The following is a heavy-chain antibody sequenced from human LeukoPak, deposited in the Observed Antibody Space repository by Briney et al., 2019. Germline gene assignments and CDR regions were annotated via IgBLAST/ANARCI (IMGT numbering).Heavy chain of an antibody. CDR2: INPNSGGT. V-gene: IGHV1-2*06. J-gene: IGHJ3*01. CDR3: ARDRGVWAFDV. CDR1: EYTFIGYY. Sequence: ASVKVSCKAFEYTFIGYYIHWVRQAPGQGPEWMGRINPNSGGTIYAQRFQDRVTMTRDTSITTAYMELNRLRSDDTAVYYCARDRGVWAFDVWGQGTMVTVSS. D-gene: IGHD3-10*01.